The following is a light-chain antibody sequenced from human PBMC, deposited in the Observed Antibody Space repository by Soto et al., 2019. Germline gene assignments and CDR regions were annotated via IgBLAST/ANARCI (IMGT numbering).Light chain of an antibody. CDR2: GAS. CDR3: LQDYNYPYT. V-gene: IGKV1-6*01. CDR1: QGIRND. Sequence: AIQMTQSPSSLSASVGDRVTITCRASQGIRNDLGWYQQKPGKAPKFLIYGASSLRGGVPSRFSGSGSCTDFTLTISNLQPEDFATYYCLQDYNYPYTFGQGTKLE. J-gene: IGKJ2*01.